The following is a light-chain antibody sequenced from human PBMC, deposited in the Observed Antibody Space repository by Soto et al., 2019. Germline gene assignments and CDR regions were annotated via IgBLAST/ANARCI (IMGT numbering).Light chain of an antibody. CDR2: GAS. CDR1: LRISKY. CDR3: HQSHSTPLT. V-gene: IGKV1-39*01. J-gene: IGKJ4*01. Sequence: DIKLTQSPSSLSASVGDRVTITCRASLRISKYLNWYQQKPGKAPKLMIYGASTLQSGVPSRFSGIRSGTDFTLTITNLQLAVSATYFCHQSHSTPLTFGGGTKLEI.